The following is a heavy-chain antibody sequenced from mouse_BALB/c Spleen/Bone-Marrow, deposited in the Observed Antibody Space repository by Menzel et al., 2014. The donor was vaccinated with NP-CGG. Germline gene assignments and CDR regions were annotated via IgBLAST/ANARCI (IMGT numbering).Heavy chain of an antibody. D-gene: IGHD2-4*01. CDR1: GFTFSDYY. CDR3: ARHNYDETWFAY. Sequence: EVKLVESGGGLVQPGGSLKLSCATSGFTFSDYYMYWVRQTPEKRLEWVAYISNGGGSTYYPDTVKGRFTISRDNAKNTLYLQMSRLKSEDTAMYYYARHNYDETWFAYWGQGTLVTVSA. J-gene: IGHJ3*01. V-gene: IGHV5-12*02. CDR2: ISNGGGST.